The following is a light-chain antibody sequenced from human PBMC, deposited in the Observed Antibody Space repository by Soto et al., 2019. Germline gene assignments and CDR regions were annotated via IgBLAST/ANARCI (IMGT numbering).Light chain of an antibody. CDR1: QSVSNN. J-gene: IGKJ1*01. CDR3: QQYNNWPRT. Sequence: EILLTQSPGTLSVCPGERSTLSCRSSQSVSNNYLAWYQQKPGQAPRLLIYGASNRATGIPARFSGSGSGTEFTLTISSLQSEDFAVYYCQQYNNWPRTFGQGTKVDI. CDR2: GAS. V-gene: IGKV3-15*01.